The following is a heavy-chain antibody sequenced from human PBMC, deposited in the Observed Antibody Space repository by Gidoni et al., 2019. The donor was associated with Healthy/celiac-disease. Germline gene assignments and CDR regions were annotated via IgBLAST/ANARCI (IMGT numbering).Heavy chain of an antibody. V-gene: IGHV3-7*01. CDR1: GFTFSSYW. Sequence: EVQLVEPGGGLVQPGGSLRLSCAASGFTFSSYWMSWVRQAPGKGLEWVANIKQDGSEKYYVDSVKGRFTISRDNAKNSLYLQMNSLRAEDTAVYYCARGIYDFWSGYVGWFDPWGQGTLVTVSS. J-gene: IGHJ5*02. D-gene: IGHD3-3*01. CDR3: ARGIYDFWSGYVGWFDP. CDR2: IKQDGSEK.